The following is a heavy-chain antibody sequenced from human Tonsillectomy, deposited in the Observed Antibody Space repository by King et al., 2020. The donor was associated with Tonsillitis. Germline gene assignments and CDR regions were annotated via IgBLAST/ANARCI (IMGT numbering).Heavy chain of an antibody. CDR2: RKGDGSVK. CDR1: EFTFSEYW. J-gene: IGHJ3*01. CDR3: VRDRNYHDRRVYYDVLDV. V-gene: IGHV3-7*01. Sequence: EVQLVESGGGLVQPGGSLRLSCVASEFTFSEYWMTWIRQAPGEGLEWVANRKGDGSVKDYVDSLEGRFTISRDNADSSLFLRMNSLRAEDTAMYYCVRDRNYHDRRVYYDVLDVWGPGTMVTVSS. D-gene: IGHD3-22*01.